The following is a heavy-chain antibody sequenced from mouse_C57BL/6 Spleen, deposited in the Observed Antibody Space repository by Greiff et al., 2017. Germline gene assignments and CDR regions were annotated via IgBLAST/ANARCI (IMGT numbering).Heavy chain of an antibody. V-gene: IGHV1-5*01. D-gene: IGHD3-1*01. CDR3: TIEHSTPFAN. J-gene: IGHJ3*01. Sequence: DVQLQESGTVLARPGASVTMSCKTSGYTFTSYWMHWVNQRPGQGLEWIGAIYPGNSDTSYNQKFKGKATLTAVTSASTAYMELGSLTNEDSAVYYFTIEHSTPFANWGQGTLVTVSA. CDR1: GYTFTSYW. CDR2: IYPGNSDT.